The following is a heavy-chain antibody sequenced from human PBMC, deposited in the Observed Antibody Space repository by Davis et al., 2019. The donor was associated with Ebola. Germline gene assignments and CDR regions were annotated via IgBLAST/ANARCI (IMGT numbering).Heavy chain of an antibody. CDR3: ARGGQAFDY. J-gene: IGHJ4*02. CDR2: IYYSGST. CDR1: GGSISSSSYY. V-gene: IGHV4-39*01. Sequence: PGGSLRLSCTVSGGSISSSSYYWGWIRQPPGKGLEWIGSIYYSGSTYYNPSLKSRVTISVDTSKNQFSLKLSSVTAADTAVYYCARGGQAFDYWGQGTLVTVSS. D-gene: IGHD3-16*01.